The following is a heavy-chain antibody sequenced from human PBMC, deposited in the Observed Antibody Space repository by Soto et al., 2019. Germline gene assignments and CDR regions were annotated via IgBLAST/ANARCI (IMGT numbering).Heavy chain of an antibody. CDR2: ISDDATVT. Sequence: GGSLRLSCADSVLRFSNDGMSWVRLAPGKGLEWVSGISDDATVTDYIDSVRGRFTISRDNSKNTLYLQMNSLRAEDTAVYYCARDSSLRVLYYYYYGMDVWGQGTTVTVSS. J-gene: IGHJ6*02. CDR1: VLRFSNDG. CDR3: ARDSSLRVLYYYYYGMDV. V-gene: IGHV3-23*01. D-gene: IGHD6-13*01.